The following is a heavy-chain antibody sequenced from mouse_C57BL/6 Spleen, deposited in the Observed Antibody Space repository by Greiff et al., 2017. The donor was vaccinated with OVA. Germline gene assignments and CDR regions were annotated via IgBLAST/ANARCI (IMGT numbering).Heavy chain of an antibody. D-gene: IGHD2-2*01. CDR2: INPYNGGT. CDR3: ARSDGYDYYAMDY. V-gene: IGHV1-19*01. CDR1: GYTFTDYY. Sequence: VQLKESGPVLVKPGASVKMSCKASGYTFTDYYMNWVKQSHGKSLEWIGVINPYNGGTSYNQKFKGKATLTVDKSSSTAYMELNSLTSEDSAVYYCARSDGYDYYAMDYWGQGTSVTVSS. J-gene: IGHJ4*01.